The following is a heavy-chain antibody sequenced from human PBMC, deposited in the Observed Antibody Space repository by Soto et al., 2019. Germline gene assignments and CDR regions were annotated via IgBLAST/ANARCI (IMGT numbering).Heavy chain of an antibody. CDR1: GGSISSYY. J-gene: IGHJ6*02. Sequence: PSETLSLTCTVSGGSISSYYWSWIRQPLGKGLGWIGYIYYSGSTNYNPSLKSRVTISVDTSKNQFSLKLSSVTAADTAVYYCARENRNHYYYYGMDVWGQGTTVTVSS. V-gene: IGHV4-59*01. CDR3: ARENRNHYYYYGMDV. CDR2: IYYSGST.